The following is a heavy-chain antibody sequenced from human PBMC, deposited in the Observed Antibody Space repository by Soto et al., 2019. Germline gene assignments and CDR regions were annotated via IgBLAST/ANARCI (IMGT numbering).Heavy chain of an antibody. J-gene: IGHJ4*02. CDR3: ARGSTDSYPGSRIFDF. CDR2: ISGSGGGGT. D-gene: IGHD3-10*01. V-gene: IGHV3-23*01. Sequence: GGSLRLSCAASGFTFSIYAMTWVRQAPGKGLEWVSSISGSGGGGTYYADSVKGRFTISRDNSKDTLYLQMNSLRAEDTAVYYCARGSTDSYPGSRIFDFWGRGTLVTVSS. CDR1: GFTFSIYA.